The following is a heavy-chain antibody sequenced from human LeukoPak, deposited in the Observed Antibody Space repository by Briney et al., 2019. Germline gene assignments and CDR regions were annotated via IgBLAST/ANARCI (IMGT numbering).Heavy chain of an antibody. Sequence: GASVKVSCKASGYTLNNNYIHWVRRAPGQGLEWLGVINPVGDRTSYAQKFQGRVTMTSDTSTSTVYMQLTSLRSEDTAIYYCARDRQMITHYFYYFMDVWGEGTTVTVSS. CDR1: GYTLNNNY. V-gene: IGHV1-46*02. CDR2: INPVGDRT. D-gene: IGHD3-16*01. J-gene: IGHJ6*03. CDR3: ARDRQMITHYFYYFMDV.